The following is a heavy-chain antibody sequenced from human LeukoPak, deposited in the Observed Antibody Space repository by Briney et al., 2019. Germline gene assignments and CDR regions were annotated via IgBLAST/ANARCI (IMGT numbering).Heavy chain of an antibody. V-gene: IGHV3-23*01. CDR2: ISHSGGIT. D-gene: IGHD3-3*02. CDR3: AAFLAIVTARDSLYFQH. J-gene: IGHJ1*01. CDR1: GFTFSNYA. Sequence: GGSLRLSCAASGFTFSNYAMNWVRQAPGKGLEWVSMISHSGGITYYADSVKGRFTISRDNSRNTLYLQMNSLSADDTAVYYCAAFLAIVTARDSLYFQHWGQGTLVTVSS.